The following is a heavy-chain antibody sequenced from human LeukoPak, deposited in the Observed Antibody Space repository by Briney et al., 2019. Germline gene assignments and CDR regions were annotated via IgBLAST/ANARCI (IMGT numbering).Heavy chain of an antibody. CDR3: TTEGGTEYSSSWSDGGFDF. J-gene: IGHJ4*02. V-gene: IGHV3-15*07. CDR2: IKSKTDGGTI. D-gene: IGHD6-13*01. CDR1: GFTFNNAW. Sequence: GGSLRLSCAASGFTFNNAWMNWVRQAPGKGLEWVGRIKSKTDGGTIDSAAPVKGRFTISRDDSKTTLYLQMNSLKIEDTAVYYCTTEGGTEYSSSWSDGGFDFWGQGTLVTVSS.